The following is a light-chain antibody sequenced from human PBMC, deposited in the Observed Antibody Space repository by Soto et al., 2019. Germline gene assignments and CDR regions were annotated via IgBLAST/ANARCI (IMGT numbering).Light chain of an antibody. J-gene: IGKJ1*01. V-gene: IGKV3-20*01. CDR1: QSVSSSY. Sequence: EIVLTQSPGTLSLSPGERATLSCRASQSVSSSYLAWYQQKPGQAPRLLIYGASSSATGIPDRFSGSGSGTDFTLTISRLEPEDFAVYYCQQYGSSPERTFGQGTKVEIK. CDR3: QQYGSSPERT. CDR2: GAS.